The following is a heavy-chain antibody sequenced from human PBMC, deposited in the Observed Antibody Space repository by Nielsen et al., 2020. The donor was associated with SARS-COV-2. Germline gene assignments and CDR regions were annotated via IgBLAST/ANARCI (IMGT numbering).Heavy chain of an antibody. V-gene: IGHV1-8*01. CDR3: ASKGDTAMADYYYYGMDV. CDR2: MNPNSGNT. D-gene: IGHD5-18*01. Sequence: ASVKVSCKASGYTFTSYDINWVRQAPGQGLEWMGWMNPNSGNTGYAQKFQGRVTMTRNTSISTAYMELSSLRSEDTAVYYCASKGDTAMADYYYYGMDVWGQGTTVTVSS. J-gene: IGHJ6*02. CDR1: GYTFTSYD.